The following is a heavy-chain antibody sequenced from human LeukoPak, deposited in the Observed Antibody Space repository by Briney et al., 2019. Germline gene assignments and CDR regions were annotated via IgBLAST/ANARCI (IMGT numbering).Heavy chain of an antibody. CDR3: ARGGTWPSSAGYYYYYGMDV. Sequence: AASVKVSCKASGYTFTSYAMHWVRQAPGQRLEWMGWINAGTGDTKYSQKFQGRVTITRDTSASTAYMELSSLRSEDTAVYYCARGGTWPSSAGYYYYYGMDVWGQGTTVTVSS. J-gene: IGHJ6*02. D-gene: IGHD6-6*01. CDR1: GYTFTSYA. CDR2: INAGTGDT. V-gene: IGHV1-3*01.